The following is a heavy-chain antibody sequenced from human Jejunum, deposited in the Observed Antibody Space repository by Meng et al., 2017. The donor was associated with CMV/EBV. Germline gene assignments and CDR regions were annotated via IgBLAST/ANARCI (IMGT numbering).Heavy chain of an antibody. J-gene: IGHJ4*02. Sequence: QLHGCGQALVNPSVHLSLRRTVSGDSISSSNYSWGWFRQSPGKGLEWIGSIYYTGSTYYNPSLKSRLTISIDTSKNQFSLKLSSVTAADTAIYYCARGLSTSSSGYWGQGTLVTVSS. CDR3: ARGLSTSSSGY. CDR1: GDSISSSNYS. V-gene: IGHV4-39*07. D-gene: IGHD6-6*01. CDR2: IYYTGST.